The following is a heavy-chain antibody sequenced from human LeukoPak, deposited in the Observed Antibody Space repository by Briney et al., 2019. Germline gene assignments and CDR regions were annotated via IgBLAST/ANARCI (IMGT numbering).Heavy chain of an antibody. Sequence: GGSLRLSRATSGFTFSDCAMTWVRQAPGKGLEWVSAIGADAGSTYYADSVKGRFTISRDNSKNTLYLQMNSLRAEDTALYYCAKDDSGGYFPDFWGQGTLVTVSS. CDR2: IGADAGST. CDR3: AKDDSGGYFPDF. CDR1: GFTFSDCA. J-gene: IGHJ4*02. V-gene: IGHV3-23*01. D-gene: IGHD3-22*01.